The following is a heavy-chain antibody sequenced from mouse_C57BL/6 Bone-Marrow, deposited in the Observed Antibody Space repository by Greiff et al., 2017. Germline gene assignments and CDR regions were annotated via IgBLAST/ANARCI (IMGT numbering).Heavy chain of an antibody. CDR2: IYPGSGST. J-gene: IGHJ4*01. CDR1: GYTFPSYW. Sequence: VQLQQPGAELVKPGASVKMSCKASGYTFPSYWINWVKQRPGQGLEWIGDIYPGSGSTYYHEKFKSKATLTVDTSSSTAYMQLSSLTSEDSAVYYCARFPYYSNFYYAMDYWGQGTSVTVSS. V-gene: IGHV1-55*01. CDR3: ARFPYYSNFYYAMDY. D-gene: IGHD2-5*01.